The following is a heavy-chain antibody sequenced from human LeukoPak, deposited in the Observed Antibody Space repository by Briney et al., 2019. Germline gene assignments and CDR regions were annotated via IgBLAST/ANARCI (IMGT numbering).Heavy chain of an antibody. J-gene: IGHJ5*02. Sequence: ASVKVSCKVSGYTLTELSMHWVRQAPGKGLEWMGGFDPEDGETIYAQKFQGRVTMTEDTSTDTAYVELSSLRSEDTAVYYCATRRYDFWSGYKNWFDPWGQGTLVTVSS. CDR3: ATRRYDFWSGYKNWFDP. CDR2: FDPEDGET. CDR1: GYTLTELS. V-gene: IGHV1-24*01. D-gene: IGHD3-3*01.